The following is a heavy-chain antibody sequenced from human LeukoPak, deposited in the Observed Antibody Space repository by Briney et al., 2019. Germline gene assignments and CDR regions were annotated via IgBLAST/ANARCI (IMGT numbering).Heavy chain of an antibody. Sequence: SETLSLTCAVYGGSFSGYYWSWIRQPPGKGLEWIGEINHSGSTNYNSSLKSRVTISVDTSKNQFSLKLSSVTAADTAVYYCARGAPHYCYDSSGYFDYWGQGTLVTVSS. CDR2: INHSGST. CDR1: GGSFSGYY. D-gene: IGHD3-22*01. J-gene: IGHJ4*02. CDR3: ARGAPHYCYDSSGYFDY. V-gene: IGHV4-34*01.